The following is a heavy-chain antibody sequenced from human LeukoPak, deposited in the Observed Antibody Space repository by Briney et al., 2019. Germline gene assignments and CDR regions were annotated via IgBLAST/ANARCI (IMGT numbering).Heavy chain of an antibody. D-gene: IGHD3-10*01. CDR3: ASHYGNSATGGFPY. CDR1: GGTFSNYA. Sequence: SVKVSCKASGGTFSNYAINWVRQAPGQGLEWMGRIVPVFGTPNFAQKFQGRVTLTRDGSTNTAYMEMSSLRSEDTAVYYCASHYGNSATGGFPYWGQGTLVTVSS. CDR2: IVPVFGTP. J-gene: IGHJ4*02. V-gene: IGHV1-69*05.